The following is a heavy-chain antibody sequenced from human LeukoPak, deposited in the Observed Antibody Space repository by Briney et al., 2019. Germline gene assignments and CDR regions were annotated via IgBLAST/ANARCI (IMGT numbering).Heavy chain of an antibody. D-gene: IGHD5-12*01. J-gene: IGHJ4*02. CDR2: IYSSGSS. V-gene: IGHV4-39*01. CDR3: ARQVGYMYGQVDY. Sequence: PSETLSLTCTVSGGSISSSSYFWGWIRQPPGKGLEWIGSIYSSGSSYYNPSLKSRVTISVDTSKNQFSLKVSTVTAADTAVYYCARQVGYMYGQVDYWGQGTLVTVSS. CDR1: GGSISSSSYF.